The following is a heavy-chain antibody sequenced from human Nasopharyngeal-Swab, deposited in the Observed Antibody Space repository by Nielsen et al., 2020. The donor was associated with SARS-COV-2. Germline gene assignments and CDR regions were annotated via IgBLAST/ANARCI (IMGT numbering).Heavy chain of an antibody. CDR1: GYSFTSYW. CDR3: ARHGYSSSWANYYYYYMDV. J-gene: IGHJ6*03. CDR2: IYPGDSDT. D-gene: IGHD6-13*01. V-gene: IGHV5-51*01. Sequence: GSLRLSCKGSGYSFTSYWIGWVRQMPGKGLEWMGIIYPGDSDTRYSPSFQGQVTISADKSISTAYLQWSSLKASDTAMYYCARHGYSSSWANYYYYYMDVWGKGTTVTVSS.